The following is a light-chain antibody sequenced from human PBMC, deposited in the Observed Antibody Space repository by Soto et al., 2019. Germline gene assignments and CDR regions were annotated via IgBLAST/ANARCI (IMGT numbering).Light chain of an antibody. Sequence: DIQMTQSPSSLSASVGDTVTITCRASQSISSYLNWYQQKPGKAPKLLIYAASSLQSGVPSRFSGSGSGTHFTLTINNLQPEDFATYYCQQSYSTPRTFGQGTKVEIK. V-gene: IGKV1-39*01. CDR3: QQSYSTPRT. CDR1: QSISSY. CDR2: AAS. J-gene: IGKJ1*01.